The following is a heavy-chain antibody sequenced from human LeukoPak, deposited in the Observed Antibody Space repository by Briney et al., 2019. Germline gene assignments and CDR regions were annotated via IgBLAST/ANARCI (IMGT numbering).Heavy chain of an antibody. CDR1: GYTFTGYY. D-gene: IGHD6-13*01. J-gene: IGHJ4*02. CDR3: ARDPPSAAGFS. Sequence: ASVRVSCKASGYTFTGYYMHWVRQAPGQGLQWMGWINPNSGGTNYAQKFQGRVTMTRDTSISTAYMELSRLRSDDTAVYYCARDPPSAAGFSWGQGTLVTVSS. V-gene: IGHV1-2*02. CDR2: INPNSGGT.